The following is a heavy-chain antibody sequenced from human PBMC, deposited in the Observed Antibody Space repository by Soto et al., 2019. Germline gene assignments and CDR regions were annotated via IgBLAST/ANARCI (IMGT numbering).Heavy chain of an antibody. CDR1: GGSFSGYY. V-gene: IGHV4-34*01. J-gene: IGHJ3*02. CDR2: INHSGST. Sequence: QVQLQQWGAGLLKPSETLSLTCAVYGGSFSGYYWSWIRQPPGKGLEWIGEINHSGSTTYNPSLKSLVTISVDTSKNQFSLKLSSVTAADTAVYYCARAHYGDYGRDAFDIWGQATMVTVSS. D-gene: IGHD4-17*01. CDR3: ARAHYGDYGRDAFDI.